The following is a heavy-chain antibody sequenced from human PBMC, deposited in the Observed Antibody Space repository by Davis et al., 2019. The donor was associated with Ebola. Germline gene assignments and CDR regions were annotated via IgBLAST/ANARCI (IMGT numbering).Heavy chain of an antibody. J-gene: IGHJ4*02. D-gene: IGHD3-16*01. V-gene: IGHV4-59*01. CDR1: GGSFSSYY. Sequence: PSETLSLTCTVSGGSFSSYYWSWIRQPPGEGLEWLGYIYYSGSTNYNPSLKSRVTISLDTSKNQFSLKLSSVTAADTAVYYCARETEVRRGSYGYMNFFDYWGQGTLVSVSS. CDR3: ARETEVRRGSYGYMNFFDY. CDR2: IYYSGST.